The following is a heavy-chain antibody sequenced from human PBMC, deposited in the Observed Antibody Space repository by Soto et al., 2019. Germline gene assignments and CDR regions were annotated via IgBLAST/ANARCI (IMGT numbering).Heavy chain of an antibody. Sequence: GWSLILSCAASGFTFSSYAMHWVRQAPGKGLEWVAVISYDGSNKYYADSVKGRFTISRDNSKNTLYLQMNSLRAEDTAVYYCARDSRDYGDYEGDYWGQGTLVTVSS. CDR2: ISYDGSNK. CDR1: GFTFSSYA. V-gene: IGHV3-30-3*01. CDR3: ARDSRDYGDYEGDY. J-gene: IGHJ4*02. D-gene: IGHD4-17*01.